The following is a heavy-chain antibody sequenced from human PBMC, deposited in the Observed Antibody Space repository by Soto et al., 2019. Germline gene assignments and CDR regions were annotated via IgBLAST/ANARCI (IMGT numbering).Heavy chain of an antibody. CDR3: AAGGVTSVAQFDY. Sequence: EVQLVESGGGLVQPGGSLRLSCAASGFTFSNYAMHWVRQPTEKGLEWVSGIGAAGDTYYPGSVKGRFTISRENAKNSLYLQMNSLRAGDTAVYYCAAGGVTSVAQFDYWGQGTLVTVSS. CDR1: GFTFSNYA. J-gene: IGHJ4*02. CDR2: IGAAGDT. V-gene: IGHV3-13*01. D-gene: IGHD3-16*01.